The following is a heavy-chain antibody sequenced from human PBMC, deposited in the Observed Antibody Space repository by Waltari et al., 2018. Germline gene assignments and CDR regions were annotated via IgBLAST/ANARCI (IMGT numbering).Heavy chain of an antibody. CDR1: GFTFDDYA. CDR2: ISWNSGSI. J-gene: IGHJ3*02. CDR3: AKDYYDSSGYYYDAFDI. D-gene: IGHD3-22*01. Sequence: VQLVQSGSELKKPGASVKVSCKASGFTFDDYAMHWVRQAPGKGLEWVSGISWNSGSIGYADSVKGRFTISRDNAKNSLYLQMNSLRAEDTALYYCAKDYYDSSGYYYDAFDIWGQGTMVTVSS. V-gene: IGHV3-9*01.